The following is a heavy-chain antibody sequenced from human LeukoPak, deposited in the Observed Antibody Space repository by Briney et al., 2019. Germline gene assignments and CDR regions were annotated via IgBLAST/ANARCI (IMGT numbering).Heavy chain of an antibody. V-gene: IGHV3-21*01. Sequence: PGGSLGLCCAASGFTFSSYSMNGVRQGPGKALERVSSSSSSSSYIYYADSVKGRFTISRENAKNSLYLQMNSLRAEDTAVYYCARAAAGNFDYWGQGTLVTVSS. CDR1: GFTFSSYS. J-gene: IGHJ4*02. CDR2: SSSSSSYI. CDR3: ARAAAGNFDY. D-gene: IGHD6-13*01.